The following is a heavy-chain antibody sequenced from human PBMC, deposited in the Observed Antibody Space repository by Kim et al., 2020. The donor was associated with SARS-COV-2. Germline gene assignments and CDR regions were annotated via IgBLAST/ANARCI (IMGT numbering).Heavy chain of an antibody. CDR1: GGSISSYY. CDR3: ARNKHYYYDSSAYYYVGAFDI. J-gene: IGHJ3*02. D-gene: IGHD3-22*01. Sequence: SETLSLTCTVSGGSISSYYWSWIRQPPGKGLEWIGYIYYSGNTNYNPSLKSRVTISVDTSKNQFSLNLSSVTAADTAVYYCARNKHYYYDSSAYYYVGAFDIWGQGKMGTGSS. V-gene: IGHV4-59*13. CDR2: IYYSGNT.